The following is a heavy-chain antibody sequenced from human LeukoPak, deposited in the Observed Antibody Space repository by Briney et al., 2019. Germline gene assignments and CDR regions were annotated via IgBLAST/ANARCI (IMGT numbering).Heavy chain of an antibody. CDR3: ARLKGYSSGWYPSYYFDY. V-gene: IGHV4-39*07. CDR2: IYYSGTT. Sequence: SETLSLTCTVSGGSVNSRSDYWAWIRQPPGKGLEWIGSIYYSGTTYYNPSLKSRVTISEDTSKNEFSLNVSSVTAADTAMYYCARLKGYSSGWYPSYYFDYWGQGTLVTVSS. CDR1: GGSVNSRSDY. J-gene: IGHJ4*02. D-gene: IGHD6-19*01.